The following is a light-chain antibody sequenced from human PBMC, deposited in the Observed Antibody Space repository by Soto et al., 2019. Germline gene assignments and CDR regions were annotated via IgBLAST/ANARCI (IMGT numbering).Light chain of an antibody. CDR2: GAS. Sequence: EIVLTQSPGTLSLSPGERATLSCRASQSVRSNYLAWYQRKPGQAPRLLIYGASTRATGIPDRFSGTGSGTAFTLTISRLEPEDFAVDYCQQYGGSPYTFGQGTKLEIK. J-gene: IGKJ2*01. CDR1: QSVRSNY. V-gene: IGKV3-20*01. CDR3: QQYGGSPYT.